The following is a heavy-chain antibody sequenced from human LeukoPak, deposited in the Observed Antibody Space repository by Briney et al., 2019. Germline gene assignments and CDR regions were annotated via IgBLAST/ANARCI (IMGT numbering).Heavy chain of an antibody. J-gene: IGHJ4*02. D-gene: IGHD2-2*01. Sequence: ASVKVSCKASGYTFTSYSISWVRQAPGEGLEWMGWISAYNGNTNYAQKLQGRVTMTTDTSTSTAYMELRSLRSDDTAVYYCARPYCSSTSCYRSVPNTFDYWGQGTLVTVSS. CDR2: ISAYNGNT. CDR3: ARPYCSSTSCYRSVPNTFDY. V-gene: IGHV1-18*01. CDR1: GYTFTSYS.